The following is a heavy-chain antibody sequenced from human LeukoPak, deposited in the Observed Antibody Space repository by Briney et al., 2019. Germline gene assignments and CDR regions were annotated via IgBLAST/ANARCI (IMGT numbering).Heavy chain of an antibody. Sequence: GASVKVSCKASGYTFTSYGISWVRQAPGQGLEWMGWISAYNGNTNYAQQLQGRVTITTDTSTRTAYMELRSLRSDDTAVYYCARAKTRIAAVGYFYWGQGTLVTVSS. D-gene: IGHD6-13*01. CDR3: ARAKTRIAAVGYFY. J-gene: IGHJ4*02. CDR2: ISAYNGNT. V-gene: IGHV1-18*01. CDR1: GYTFTSYG.